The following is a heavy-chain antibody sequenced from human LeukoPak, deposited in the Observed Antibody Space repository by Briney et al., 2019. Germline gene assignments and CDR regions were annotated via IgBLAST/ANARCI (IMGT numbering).Heavy chain of an antibody. CDR3: ARSSYSSSSSV. Sequence: GGSLRLSCAVSGFTFSGFWMSWSRQAPGKGLEWVASINSDGSEGYYADVVKGRFTIPRDNAKNSLYLQINSLRAEDTAVYYCARSSYSSSSSVWGQGTMVTDSS. J-gene: IGHJ3*01. CDR1: GFTFSGFW. D-gene: IGHD6-6*01. CDR2: INSDGSEG. V-gene: IGHV3-7*03.